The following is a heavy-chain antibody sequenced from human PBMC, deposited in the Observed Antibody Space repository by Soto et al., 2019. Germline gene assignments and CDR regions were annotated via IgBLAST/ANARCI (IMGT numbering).Heavy chain of an antibody. CDR2: IYSGGST. CDR3: ARAKGGATARLYFDY. D-gene: IGHD1-26*01. J-gene: IGHJ4*02. CDR1: GFTVSSNY. V-gene: IGHV3-53*01. Sequence: PAGSLRLSCAASGFTVSSNYMSWVRQAPGKGLEWVSVIYSGGSTYYADSVKGRFTISRDNSKNTLYLQMNSLRAEDTAVYYCARAKGGATARLYFDYWGQGTLVTVSS.